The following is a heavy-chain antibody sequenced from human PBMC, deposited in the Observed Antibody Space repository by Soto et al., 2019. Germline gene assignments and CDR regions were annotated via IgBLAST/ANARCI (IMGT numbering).Heavy chain of an antibody. J-gene: IGHJ4*02. CDR2: ISGSGAST. V-gene: IGHV3-23*01. CDR1: GFTFSSHA. CDR3: ARDLVYYASDGYLDY. D-gene: IGHD3-22*01. Sequence: GGSLRLSCAASGFTFSSHAMSWVRQAPGKGLEWVSAISGSGASTYYADSVKGRFTISRDNSKNTLYLQMNSLRAEDTAVYYCARDLVYYASDGYLDYWGQGTVVTVSS.